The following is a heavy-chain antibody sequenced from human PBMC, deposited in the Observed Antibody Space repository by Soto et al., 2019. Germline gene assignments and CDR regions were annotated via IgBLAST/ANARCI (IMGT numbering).Heavy chain of an antibody. CDR2: ISGSGVST. CDR1: GFTFSTYA. J-gene: IGHJ3*02. D-gene: IGHD6-13*01. V-gene: IGHV3-23*01. CDR3: AKDLLDHTSSWNEAFDI. Sequence: GGSLRLSCVASGFTFSTYAMTWVRQAPGEGLEWVSGISGSGVSTYYADFVKGRFSISRDNSKNTLYLQMNDVRVEDAAVYYCAKDLLDHTSSWNEAFDIWGQGTMVTVSS.